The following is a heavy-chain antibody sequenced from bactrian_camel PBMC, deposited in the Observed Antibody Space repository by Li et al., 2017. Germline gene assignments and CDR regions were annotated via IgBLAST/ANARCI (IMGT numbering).Heavy chain of an antibody. CDR1: EYTVSSGC. CDR2: IDHFGGT. D-gene: IGHD2*01. CDR3: ARSGCSGDYCWPPLFSFDY. V-gene: IGHV3S1*01. J-gene: IGHJ4*01. Sequence: HVQLVESGGGSVQAGGSLRLSCVATEYTVSSGCAGWIRQPPGKAREGVAVIDHFGGTSYADSVKGRFTVSRDNAKNTLYLQLNSLKTEDTAMYYCARSGCSGDYCWPPLFSFDYWGQGTQVTVS.